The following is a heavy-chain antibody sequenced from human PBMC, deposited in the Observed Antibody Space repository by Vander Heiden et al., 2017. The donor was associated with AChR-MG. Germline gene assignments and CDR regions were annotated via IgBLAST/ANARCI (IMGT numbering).Heavy chain of an antibody. D-gene: IGHD6-19*01. CDR3: AKGKIALAGTPVDY. Sequence: QVQLVESGGGVVQPGRSLRLSCAASGFTFSSYGMHWVRQAPGKGLEWVAAISYDGNNYYYADSVKGRFTISRDNSKKTLNLQMNSLRGEDTAVYYCAKGKIALAGTPVDYWGQGTLVTVSS. J-gene: IGHJ4*02. CDR2: ISYDGNNY. CDR1: GFTFSSYG. V-gene: IGHV3-30*18.